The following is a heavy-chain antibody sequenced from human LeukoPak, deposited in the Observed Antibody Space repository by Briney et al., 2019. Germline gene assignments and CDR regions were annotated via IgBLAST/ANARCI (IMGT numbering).Heavy chain of an antibody. J-gene: IGHJ5*02. Sequence: PSETLSLTCTVSGSIPSYYWIWIRQPPGQGLEWIGYVYHSGDTNYNPSLKSRVTMFVDTSRNQFSLKLTSVTAADTAVYYCARALSNWFDPWGQGTLVTVSS. D-gene: IGHD2/OR15-2a*01. CDR2: VYHSGDT. CDR1: GSIPSYY. CDR3: ARALSNWFDP. V-gene: IGHV4-59*01.